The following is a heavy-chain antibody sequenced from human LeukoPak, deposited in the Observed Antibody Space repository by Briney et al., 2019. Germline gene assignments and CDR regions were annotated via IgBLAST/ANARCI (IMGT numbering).Heavy chain of an antibody. CDR3: ARHINDYGDANFDS. D-gene: IGHD4-17*01. V-gene: IGHV4-59*08. Sequence: PSETLSLTCTVSGGSISSYFWNWIRQPPGKGLEWIGYLYYSGKTKYNPSLKSRVTISVDTSKNHISLRLKSVTAADTAVYYCARHINDYGDANFDSWGQGTLVTVSS. J-gene: IGHJ4*02. CDR1: GGSISSYF. CDR2: LYYSGKT.